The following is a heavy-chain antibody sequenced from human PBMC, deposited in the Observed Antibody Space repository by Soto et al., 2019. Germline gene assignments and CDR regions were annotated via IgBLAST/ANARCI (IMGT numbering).Heavy chain of an antibody. CDR2: IGTAGDT. Sequence: GGSLRLFSAASGFTFSSYDMHWVRQATGKGLEWVSAIGTAGDTYYPGSVKGRFTISRENAKNSLYLQMNSLRAGDTAVYYCARGFRYDFWSGYYPTRDDAFDIWGQGTIVPVSS. CDR3: ARGFRYDFWSGYYPTRDDAFDI. V-gene: IGHV3-13*01. CDR1: GFTFSSYD. J-gene: IGHJ3*02. D-gene: IGHD3-3*01.